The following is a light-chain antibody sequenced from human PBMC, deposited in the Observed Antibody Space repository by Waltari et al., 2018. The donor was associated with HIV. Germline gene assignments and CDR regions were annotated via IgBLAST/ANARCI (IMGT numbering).Light chain of an antibody. Sequence: QSVLTQPPSVSGAPGQRVTISCTGSSSNIGAGFEVHWYQQLPGTAPKLLIYANNNRPSGVPERFSGSKSGTSASLAITGLQAEDEADYYCQSYDSSLRGYAFGTGTKVSVL. CDR1: SSNIGAGFE. CDR2: ANN. J-gene: IGLJ1*01. CDR3: QSYDSSLRGYA. V-gene: IGLV1-40*01.